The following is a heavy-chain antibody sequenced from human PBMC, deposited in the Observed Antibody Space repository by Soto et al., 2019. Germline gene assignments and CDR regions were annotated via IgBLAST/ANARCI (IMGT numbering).Heavy chain of an antibody. J-gene: IGHJ6*02. V-gene: IGHV3-33*01. CDR2: IWYDGSNK. CDR1: GFTFSSYG. D-gene: IGHD2-21*02. Sequence: QVQLVESGGGVVQPGKSLRLSCAASGFTFSSYGMHWVRQAPGKGLEWVAVIWYDGSNKYYADSVKGRFTISRDNSKNTLYLQMNSLRAEDTAVYYCARDLTYCGGDCYYYYYGMDVWGQGTTVTVSS. CDR3: ARDLTYCGGDCYYYYYGMDV.